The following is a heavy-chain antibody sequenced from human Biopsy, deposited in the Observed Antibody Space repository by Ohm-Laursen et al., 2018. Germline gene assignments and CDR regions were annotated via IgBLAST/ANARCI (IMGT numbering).Heavy chain of an antibody. D-gene: IGHD1-1*01. CDR1: GYTPTALS. CDR2: FAPENGKT. J-gene: IGHJ4*02. CDR3: AADINVWNVNY. V-gene: IGHV1-24*01. Sequence: SVKVSCKVSGYTPTALSMHWVRQAPGRGLEWMGGFAPENGKTIYAQKFQGRITMTEDTSTDTAYVELSSLRSEDTAVYYCAADINVWNVNYWGQGIQVTVSS.